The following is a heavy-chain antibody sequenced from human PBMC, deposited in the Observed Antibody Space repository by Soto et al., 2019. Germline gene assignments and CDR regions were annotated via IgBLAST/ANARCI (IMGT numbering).Heavy chain of an antibody. V-gene: IGHV1-18*01. CDR3: ARAITTVTDYYYYGMDV. Sequence: GASVKVSCKASGYTFTSCGISWVRQAPGQGLEWMGWISAYNGNTNYAQKLQGRVTMTTDTSTSTAYMELRSLRSDDTAVYYCARAITTVTDYYYYGMDVWGQGTTVTVSS. J-gene: IGHJ6*02. D-gene: IGHD4-17*01. CDR1: GYTFTSCG. CDR2: ISAYNGNT.